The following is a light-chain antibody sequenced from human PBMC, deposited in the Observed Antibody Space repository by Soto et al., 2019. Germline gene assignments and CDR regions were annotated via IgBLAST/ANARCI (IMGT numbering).Light chain of an antibody. V-gene: IGKV3-15*01. Sequence: DILMTQSPGALSSSRGERATLSCRASQYMGSAVAWYHQRSGQAPRLLIFDASIRVPTTPARFSGSVSGTEFTLTISSLESEDFAVYFCQQYGDRPRTFGQGTKVDI. CDR1: QYMGSA. J-gene: IGKJ1*01. CDR3: QQYGDRPRT. CDR2: DAS.